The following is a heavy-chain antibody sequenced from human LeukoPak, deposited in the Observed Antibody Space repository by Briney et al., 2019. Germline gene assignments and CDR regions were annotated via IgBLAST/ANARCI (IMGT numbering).Heavy chain of an antibody. D-gene: IGHD2-15*01. CDR1: GGSISSYY. CDR2: IYTSGST. CDR3: ARVRSEANWYFDL. V-gene: IGHV4-4*07. Sequence: SETLSLTCTVSGGSISSYYWSWIRQPAGKGLEWIGRIYTSGSTNYNPSLKSRVTMSVDTSKNQFSPKLSSVTAADTAVYYCARVRSEANWYFDLWGRGTLVTVSS. J-gene: IGHJ2*01.